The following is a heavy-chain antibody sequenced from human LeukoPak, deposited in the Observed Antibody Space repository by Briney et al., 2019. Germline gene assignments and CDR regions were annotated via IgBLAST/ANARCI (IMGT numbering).Heavy chain of an antibody. CDR1: GGSFSGYY. Sequence: PSETLSLTCAVYGGSFSGYYWSWIRQPPGKGLEWIGEINHSGSTNYNPSLKSRVTTSVDTSKNQFSLKLSSVTAADTAVYYCARGGYSNYFDYWGQGTLVTVSS. CDR3: ARGGYSNYFDY. D-gene: IGHD5-18*01. J-gene: IGHJ4*02. CDR2: INHSGST. V-gene: IGHV4-34*01.